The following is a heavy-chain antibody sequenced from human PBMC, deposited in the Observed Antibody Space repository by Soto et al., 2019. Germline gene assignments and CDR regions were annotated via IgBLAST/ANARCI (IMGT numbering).Heavy chain of an antibody. J-gene: IGHJ4*02. CDR1: GFTFSSYG. CDR3: AKDLPYRYSSSSYTLDY. V-gene: IGHV3-30*18. D-gene: IGHD6-13*01. CDR2: ISYDGSNK. Sequence: GGSLRLSCAASGFTFSSYGMHWVRQAPGKGLEWVAVISYDGSNKYYADSVKGRFTISRDNSKNTLYLQMNSLRAEDTAVYYCAKDLPYRYSSSSYTLDYWGQGTLVTVSS.